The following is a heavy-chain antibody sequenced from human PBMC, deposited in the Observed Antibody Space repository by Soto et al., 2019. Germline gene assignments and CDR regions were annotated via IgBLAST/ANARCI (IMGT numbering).Heavy chain of an antibody. CDR2: IPSRGRP. V-gene: IGHV4-4*02. J-gene: IGHJ5*02. CDR3: ARDTYSGYDFGL. Sequence: SETLSLTCAVSGGSISDSLWWNWVRQPPGKGLEWIGYIPSRGRPFYNPSLTSRGTISADTSKNQLSLQLTSVTAADTAVYYCARDTYSGYDFGLWGQGTLVTVSS. CDR1: GGSISDSLW. D-gene: IGHD5-12*01.